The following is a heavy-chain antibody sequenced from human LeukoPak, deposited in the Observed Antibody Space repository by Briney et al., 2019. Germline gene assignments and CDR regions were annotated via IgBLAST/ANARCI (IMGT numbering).Heavy chain of an antibody. J-gene: IGHJ3*02. V-gene: IGHV5-10-1*01. CDR3: ARLQMLRGITDAFDI. CDR1: GYSFTNNW. D-gene: IGHD3-10*01. Sequence: GESLKISCKCSGYSFTNNWISWVRQVPGKGLEWMGRMDPSDSYTNYSPSFQGHVTISADKSISTAYLQWNSLKASDTAMYYCARLQMLRGITDAFDIWGQGTMVTVSS. CDR2: MDPSDSYT.